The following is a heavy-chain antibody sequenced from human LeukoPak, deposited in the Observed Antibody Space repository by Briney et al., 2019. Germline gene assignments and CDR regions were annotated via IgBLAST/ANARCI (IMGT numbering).Heavy chain of an antibody. D-gene: IGHD6-25*01. CDR3: ARHSARYYMDV. CDR1: GGSFSGYY. V-gene: IGHV4-34*01. CDR2: INHSGST. J-gene: IGHJ6*03. Sequence: SETLSLTCAVYGGSFSGYYWSWIRQPPGKGLEWIGEINHSGSTNYNPSLKSRVTISVDTSKNQFSLKLSSVTAADTAVYYCARHSARYYMDVWGKGTTVTVSS.